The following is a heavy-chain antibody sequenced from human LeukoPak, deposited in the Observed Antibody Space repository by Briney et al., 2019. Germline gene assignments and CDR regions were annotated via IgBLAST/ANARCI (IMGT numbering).Heavy chain of an antibody. D-gene: IGHD3-22*01. CDR1: GFTFTKCA. Sequence: GSLRLSCVASGFTFTKCAMSWIRQAPGKGLEWVALITATGDTAYYADSVKGRFTISRDNSRNTVYMQMDSLRAEDTAVYYCARVRAIVGVDYWGQGTLVTVSS. V-gene: IGHV3-23*01. CDR3: ARVRAIVGVDY. CDR2: ITATGDTA. J-gene: IGHJ4*02.